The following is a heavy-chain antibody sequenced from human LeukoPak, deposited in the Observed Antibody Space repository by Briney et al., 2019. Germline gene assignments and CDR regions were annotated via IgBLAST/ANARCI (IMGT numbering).Heavy chain of an antibody. CDR1: AGSISNYS. CDR3: ARSALSPGIRVVTEPYYYYMDV. CDR2: INHSGST. Sequence: SETLSLTCTVSAGSISNYSWSWIRQPPGKGLEWIGEINHSGSTNYNPSLKSRVTISVDTSKNQFSLKLSSVTAADTAVYYCARSALSPGIRVVTEPYYYYMDVWGKGTTVTVSS. D-gene: IGHD3-3*01. V-gene: IGHV4-34*01. J-gene: IGHJ6*03.